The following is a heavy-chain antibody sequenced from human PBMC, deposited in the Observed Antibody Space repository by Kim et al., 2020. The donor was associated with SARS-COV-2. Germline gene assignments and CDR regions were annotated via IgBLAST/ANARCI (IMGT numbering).Heavy chain of an antibody. CDR3: ARHGGAAGNYYYYGLDV. CDR1: GDSISSYY. J-gene: IGHJ6*02. D-gene: IGHD6-13*01. CDR2: IYYSGST. V-gene: IGHV4-59*08. Sequence: SETLSLTCTVSGDSISSYYWSWIRQPPGKGLEWIGYIYYSGSTNYNPSLKSRVTISVDTSKNQFSLKLSSVTAADTAVYYCARHGGAAGNYYYYGLDVWGQGTTVTVSS.